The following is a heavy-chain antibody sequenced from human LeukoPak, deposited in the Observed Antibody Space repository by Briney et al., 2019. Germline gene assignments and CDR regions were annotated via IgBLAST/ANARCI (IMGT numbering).Heavy chain of an antibody. V-gene: IGHV3-30*02. J-gene: IGHJ4*02. CDR3: AKGKPIFGVVISYFDY. D-gene: IGHD3-3*01. CDR2: IRYDGSNK. CDR1: GFTFSSYG. Sequence: QPGGSLRLSCAASGFTFSSYGMHWVRQAPGKGLEGVAFIRYDGSNKYYADSVKGRFTISRDNSKNTLYLQMNSLRAEDTAVYYCAKGKPIFGVVISYFDYWGQGTLVTVSS.